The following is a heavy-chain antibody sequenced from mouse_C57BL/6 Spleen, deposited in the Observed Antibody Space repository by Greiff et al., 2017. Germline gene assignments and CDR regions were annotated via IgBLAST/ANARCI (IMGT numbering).Heavy chain of an antibody. V-gene: IGHV1-53*01. D-gene: IGHD5-1*01. CDR1: GYTFTSYW. J-gene: IGHJ4*01. Sequence: QVQLQQPGTELVKPGASVKLSCKASGYTFTSYWMHWVKQRPGQGLEWIGNINPSNGGTNYNEKFKSKATLTVDKSSSTAYMQLSSLTSEDSAVYYCARIDSGYLLYYAMDYWGQGTSVTGSS. CDR3: ARIDSGYLLYYAMDY. CDR2: INPSNGGT.